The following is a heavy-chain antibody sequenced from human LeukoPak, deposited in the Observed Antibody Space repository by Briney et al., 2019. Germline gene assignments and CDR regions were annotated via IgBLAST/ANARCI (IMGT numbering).Heavy chain of an antibody. J-gene: IGHJ6*04. D-gene: IGHD1-1*01. CDR2: IIPIFGTA. V-gene: IGHV1-69*13. CDR3: ARGVQLGREHYYYYGMDV. CDR1: GGTFSSYA. Sequence: SVKVSCKASGGTFSSYAISWVRQAPGQGLEWMGGIIPIFGTANYAQKFQGRVTITADESTSTAYMELSSLRSEDTAVYYCARGVQLGREHYYYYGMDVWGKGTTVTVSS.